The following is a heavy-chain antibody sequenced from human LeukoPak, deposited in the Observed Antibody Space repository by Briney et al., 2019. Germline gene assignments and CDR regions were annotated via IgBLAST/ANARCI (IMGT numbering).Heavy chain of an antibody. D-gene: IGHD6-13*01. Sequence: GGSLRLSCSASGFTFSSYVMHWVRQAPGKGLEYVSAISSNGHNPYYADSVGGRFTVSRDNSKNTLYLQMSSLRAEDTAVYYCVKTDGSWHTFDYWGQGTLVTVSS. CDR2: ISSNGHNP. V-gene: IGHV3-64D*06. J-gene: IGHJ4*02. CDR1: GFTFSSYV. CDR3: VKTDGSWHTFDY.